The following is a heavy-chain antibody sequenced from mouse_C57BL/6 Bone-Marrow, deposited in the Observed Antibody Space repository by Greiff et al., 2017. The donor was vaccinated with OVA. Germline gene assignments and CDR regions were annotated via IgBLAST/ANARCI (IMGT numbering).Heavy chain of an antibody. V-gene: IGHV1-42*01. CDR3: ARFDYAMDY. CDR1: GYSFTGYY. Sequence: VQLQQSGPELVKPGASVKISCKASGYSFTGYYMNWVKQSPEKSLEWIGEINPSTGGTTYNQKFKAKATLTVDKSSSTAYMQLNSLTSEDSEVYYGARFDYAMDYGGRGTSITVSS. J-gene: IGHJ4*01. CDR2: INPSTGGT.